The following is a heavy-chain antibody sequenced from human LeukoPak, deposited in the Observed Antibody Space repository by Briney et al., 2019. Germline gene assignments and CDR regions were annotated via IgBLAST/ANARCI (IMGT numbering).Heavy chain of an antibody. D-gene: IGHD3-10*01. V-gene: IGHV3-23*01. Sequence: PGGSLRLSCVASGFSFSNSAMRWVRQAPGKGLEWVSAISGSGDIIYYADSVKGRFTISRDDSKNTVFLQMNSLRAEDTAVYFCARDLSYGSGEFWGQGTLATVSS. CDR1: GFSFSNSA. CDR3: ARDLSYGSGEF. CDR2: ISGSGDII. J-gene: IGHJ4*02.